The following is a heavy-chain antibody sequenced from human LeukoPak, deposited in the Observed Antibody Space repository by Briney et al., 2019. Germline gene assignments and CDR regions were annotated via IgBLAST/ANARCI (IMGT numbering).Heavy chain of an antibody. Sequence: SETLSLTCTVSGYSISSGYYWGWIRQPPGKGLEWIGSIYHSGSTYYNPSLKSRVTISVDTSKNQFSLKLSSVTAADTAVYYCARAYGSGSPDFDYWGQGTLVTVSS. CDR1: GYSISSGYY. D-gene: IGHD3-10*01. CDR3: ARAYGSGSPDFDY. V-gene: IGHV4-38-2*02. J-gene: IGHJ4*02. CDR2: IYHSGST.